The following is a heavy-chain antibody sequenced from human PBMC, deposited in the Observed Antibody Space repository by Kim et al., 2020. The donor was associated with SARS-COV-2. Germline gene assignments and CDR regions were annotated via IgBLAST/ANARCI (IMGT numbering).Heavy chain of an antibody. V-gene: IGHV1-8*01. CDR1: GYTFTSYD. J-gene: IGHJ6*02. Sequence: ASVKVSCKASGYTFTSYDINWVRQATGQGLEWMGWMNPNSGNTGYAQKFQGRVTMTRNTSISTAYMELSSLRSEDTAVYYCARGPIVATTWDYYYYGMDVWGQGTTVTVSS. CDR3: ARGPIVATTWDYYYYGMDV. CDR2: MNPNSGNT. D-gene: IGHD5-12*01.